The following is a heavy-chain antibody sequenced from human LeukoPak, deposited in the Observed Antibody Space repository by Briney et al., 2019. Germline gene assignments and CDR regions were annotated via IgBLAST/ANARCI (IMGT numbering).Heavy chain of an antibody. D-gene: IGHD3-10*01. CDR1: GGSISSYY. CDR3: SRLLGGWFDP. CDR2: IYTSGST. V-gene: IGHV4-4*09. Sequence: SETLSLTCTVSGGSISSYYWSWVRQPPGKGLEWIGYIYTSGSTNYNPSLKSRVTISVDTSKKQFSLKLSSVTAADTAVYYCSRLLGGWFDPCGQGTLVSVSS. J-gene: IGHJ5*02.